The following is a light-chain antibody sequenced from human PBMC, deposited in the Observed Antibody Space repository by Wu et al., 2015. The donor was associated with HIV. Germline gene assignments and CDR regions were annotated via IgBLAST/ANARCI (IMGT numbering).Light chain of an antibody. CDR2: GAS. V-gene: IGKV3-15*01. J-gene: IGKJ2*03. CDR3: QQYNNWPS. CDR1: QSVSSY. Sequence: EIVLTQSPATLSLSPGERATLSCRASQSVSSYLAWYQQKPGQAPRLLIYGASTRATGIPARFSGSGSGTEFTLTISSLQSEDFAVYYRQQYNNWPSFGQGTKLEIK.